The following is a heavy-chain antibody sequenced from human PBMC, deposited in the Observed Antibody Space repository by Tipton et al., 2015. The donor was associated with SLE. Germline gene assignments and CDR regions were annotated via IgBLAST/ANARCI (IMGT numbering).Heavy chain of an antibody. V-gene: IGHV3-43D*04. J-gene: IGHJ3*02. D-gene: IGHD6-19*01. CDR2: ISWDGGST. CDR3: ARDWLYSSGWYGGHDAFDI. CDR1: GFTFDDYA. Sequence: SLRLSCAASGFTFDDYAMHWVRQAPGKGLEWVSLISWDGGSTYYADSVKGRFTISRDNAKNSLYLQMNSLRAEDTAVYYCARDWLYSSGWYGGHDAFDIWGQGTMVTVSS.